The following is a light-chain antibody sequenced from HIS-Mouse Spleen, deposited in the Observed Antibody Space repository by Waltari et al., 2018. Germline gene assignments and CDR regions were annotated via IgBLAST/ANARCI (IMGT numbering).Light chain of an antibody. V-gene: IGLV3-10*01. CDR3: YSTDSSGNHRV. CDR2: EDS. Sequence: SYELTQPPSVSVSPGQTARITCSGDALPKKYAYWYQHKSGQAPVLVIYEDSKRPSGGPGGFSGSSSGTMATLTISGAQVEDEADYYCYSTDSSGNHRVFGGGTKLTVL. J-gene: IGLJ2*01. CDR1: ALPKKY.